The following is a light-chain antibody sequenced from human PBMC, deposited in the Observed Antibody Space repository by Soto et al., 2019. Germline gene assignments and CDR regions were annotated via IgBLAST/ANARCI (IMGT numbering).Light chain of an antibody. CDR1: QDIDEY. CDR2: DVS. CDR3: QNYDSLSFT. J-gene: IGKJ3*01. Sequence: DIQMTQSPSFLSASIGDRVTISCHASQDIDEYLSWYQQKPGRAPKLLIYDVSSLERGVPSRFSGSGSGTHFTFAISSLQPEDVATYYCQNYDSLSFTFGPGTTVDIK. V-gene: IGKV1-33*01.